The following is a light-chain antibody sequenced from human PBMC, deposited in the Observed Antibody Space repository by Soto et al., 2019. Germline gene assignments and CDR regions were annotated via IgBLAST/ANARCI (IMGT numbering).Light chain of an antibody. J-gene: IGKJ1*01. CDR3: QQYGNSPRT. V-gene: IGKV3-20*01. CDR1: QSVSNAY. CDR2: GAS. Sequence: EIVLTQSPGTLSLSPGERATLSCRASQSVSNAYVAWYQQKPGQAPRLLIYGASSRATGIPDRFSGSGSGTDFTLTFSRLEPEDSAVYCCQQYGNSPRTFGQGTKVEIK.